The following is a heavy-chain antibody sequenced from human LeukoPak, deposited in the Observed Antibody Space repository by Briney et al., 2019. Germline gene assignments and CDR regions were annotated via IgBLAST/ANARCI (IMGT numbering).Heavy chain of an antibody. Sequence: GGSLRLSCAASGFTFSSNYMSWVRQAPGKGLEWVSVIYSGGSTYYADSVKGRFTISRDNSKNTLYLHMNSLRAEDTAVYYCARDFAVHYFDYWGQGTLVTVSS. CDR2: IYSGGST. V-gene: IGHV3-66*01. D-gene: IGHD3-10*02. CDR1: GFTFSSNY. CDR3: ARDFAVHYFDY. J-gene: IGHJ4*02.